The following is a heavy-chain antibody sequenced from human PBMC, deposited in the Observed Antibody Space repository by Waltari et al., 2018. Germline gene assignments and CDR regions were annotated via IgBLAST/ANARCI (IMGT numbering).Heavy chain of an antibody. Sequence: EVQLVQSGAEVKKPAATVKISCKASGYTFPHNYIHWVQQAPGKGLEWMGRVDPADSETIYAEKFQGRVTITTDTSTDTAYMELSSLRSEDTAVYYCATVLTTVPTYWFDPWGQGTLVTVSS. CDR2: VDPADSET. D-gene: IGHD4-4*01. J-gene: IGHJ5*02. V-gene: IGHV1-69-2*01. CDR3: ATVLTTVPTYWFDP. CDR1: GYTFPHNY.